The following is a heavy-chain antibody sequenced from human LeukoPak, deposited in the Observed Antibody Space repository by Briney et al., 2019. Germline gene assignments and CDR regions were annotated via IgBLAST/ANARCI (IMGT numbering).Heavy chain of an antibody. CDR1: GFTFSNYG. CDR3: AKKIGGSYGMDV. Sequence: PGGSLRLSCAASGFTFSNYGMNWVRQAPGKGLEWVSYISSSSSSLYYADSVKGRFTISRDNAKNSLYLRMNSLRDENTAVYYCAKKIGGSYGMDVWGLGTTVTVSS. J-gene: IGHJ6*02. CDR2: ISSSSSSL. D-gene: IGHD2/OR15-2a*01. V-gene: IGHV3-48*02.